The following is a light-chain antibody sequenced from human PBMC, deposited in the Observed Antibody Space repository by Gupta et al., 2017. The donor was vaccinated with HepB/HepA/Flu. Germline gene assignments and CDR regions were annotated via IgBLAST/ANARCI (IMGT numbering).Light chain of an antibody. CDR2: KDS. CDR3: QSADSSGTYVV. V-gene: IGLV3-25*03. CDR1: ALPKQY. J-gene: IGLJ2*01. Sequence: SSELPQPPSVAVSPGQTARITCSGDALPKQYAYWYQQKPDQAPVLVIYKDSERPSGIPERFSGSSSGTTVTLTISGVQAEDEADYYCQSADSSGTYVVFGGGTKLTVL.